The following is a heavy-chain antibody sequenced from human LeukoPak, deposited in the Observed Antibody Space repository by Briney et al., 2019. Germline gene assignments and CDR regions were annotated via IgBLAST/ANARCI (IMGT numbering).Heavy chain of an antibody. CDR3: ATGGSSGYYYYIDY. CDR2: IYYSGST. Sequence: SQTLSLTCTVSGGSISSGGYYWSWIRQHPGEGLEWIGYIYYSGSTYYNPSLKSRVTISVDTSKNQFSLKLSSVTAADTAVYYCATGGSSGYYYYIDYWGQGTLVTVSS. CDR1: GGSISSGGYY. J-gene: IGHJ4*02. D-gene: IGHD3-22*01. V-gene: IGHV4-31*03.